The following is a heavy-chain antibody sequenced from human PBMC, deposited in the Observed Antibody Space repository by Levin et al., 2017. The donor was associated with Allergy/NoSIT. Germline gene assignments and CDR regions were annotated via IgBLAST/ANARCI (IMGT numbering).Heavy chain of an antibody. CDR2: ISYDESDK. CDR3: AKDVVFGTSSWSLDF. J-gene: IGHJ4*02. V-gene: IGHV3-30*18. CDR1: GFSFRSFG. Sequence: GGSLRLSCAASGFSFRSFGMHWVRQAPGKGLEWVAVISYDESDKFYADSMKGRFTISRDNTKNTLYLQMNSLRREDAAVYYCAKDVVFGTSSWSLDFWGQGTLLTVSS. D-gene: IGHD6-13*01.